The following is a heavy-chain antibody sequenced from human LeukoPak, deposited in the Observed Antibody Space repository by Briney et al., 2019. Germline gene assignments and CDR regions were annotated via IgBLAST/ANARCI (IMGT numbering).Heavy chain of an antibody. CDR2: MSSSDDGR. Sequence: GGSLRLSCAASGFTFSSYWMHWVRQAPGKGLEWVSAMSSSDDGRYYAASVRGRFTISRDTSRSTLYLQMNSLRAEDAAVYYCAKAPVTSCRGAFCYPFDYWGQGTLVTVSS. J-gene: IGHJ4*02. CDR3: AKAPVTSCRGAFCYPFDY. CDR1: GFTFSSYW. V-gene: IGHV3-23*01. D-gene: IGHD2-15*01.